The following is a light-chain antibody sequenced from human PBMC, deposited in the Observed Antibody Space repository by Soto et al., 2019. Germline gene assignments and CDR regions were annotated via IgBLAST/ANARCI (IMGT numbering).Light chain of an antibody. Sequence: EIVLTQSPGTLSLSPGERATLSCRASQSFSSSSLAWYQQKPGQAPRLLIYGASSRATGIPDRFSGSGSGKDFTLTISRLQPEDLAVYYCQQYDSSPRTFGQGTKVEIK. CDR2: GAS. J-gene: IGKJ1*01. CDR1: QSFSSSS. CDR3: QQYDSSPRT. V-gene: IGKV3-20*01.